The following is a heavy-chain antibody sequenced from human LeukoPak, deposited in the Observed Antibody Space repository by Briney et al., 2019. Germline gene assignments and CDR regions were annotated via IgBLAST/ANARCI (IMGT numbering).Heavy chain of an antibody. CDR2: INPNSGGT. V-gene: IGHV1-2*02. CDR3: ARDSIVGATSAFDI. D-gene: IGHD1-26*01. Sequence: ASVKVSCKASGYTFTGYYMHWVRQAPGQGLEWMGWINPNSGGTNYAQKFQGRVTMTRDTSISTAYMELSRLRSDDTAVYYCARDSIVGATSAFDIWGQGTMVTVSS. J-gene: IGHJ3*02. CDR1: GYTFTGYY.